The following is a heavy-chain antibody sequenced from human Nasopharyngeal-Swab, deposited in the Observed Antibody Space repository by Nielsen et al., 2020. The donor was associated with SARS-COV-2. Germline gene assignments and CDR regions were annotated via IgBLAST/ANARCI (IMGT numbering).Heavy chain of an antibody. J-gene: IGHJ4*02. D-gene: IGHD3-9*01. CDR1: GFTFSSYW. Sequence: VGSLRLSCAASGFTFSSYWMSWVRQAPGKGLEWVANIKQDGSEKYYVDSVKGRFTISRDNAKNSLYLQMNSLRAEDTAVYYCARGDILTPYYFDYWGQGTLVTVSS. V-gene: IGHV3-7*04. CDR2: IKQDGSEK. CDR3: ARGDILTPYYFDY.